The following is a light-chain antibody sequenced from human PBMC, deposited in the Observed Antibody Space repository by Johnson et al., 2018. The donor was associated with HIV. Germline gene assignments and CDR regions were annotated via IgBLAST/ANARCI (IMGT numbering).Light chain of an antibody. CDR1: SSNIGNNY. CDR3: GTWDSSLSAGQV. J-gene: IGLJ1*01. Sequence: QAVLTQPPSVSAAPGQKVTISCSGSSSNIGNNYVSWYQQVPGTAPKLLIYDNNKRPSGIPDRFSGSKSGTSATLGITGLPTGDEADYYCGTWDSSLSAGQVFGTGTKVTVL. V-gene: IGLV1-51*01. CDR2: DNN.